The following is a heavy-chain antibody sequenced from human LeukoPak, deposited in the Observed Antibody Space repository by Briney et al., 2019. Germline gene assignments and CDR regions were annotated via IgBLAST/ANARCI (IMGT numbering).Heavy chain of an antibody. D-gene: IGHD3-22*01. V-gene: IGHV5-51*01. CDR3: ARHEPYYYDSSGSWDYYGMDV. Sequence: TGESLKISCKGSGYSFTSYWIGWVRQMPGKGLEGMGIIYPGDSDTRYSPSFQGQVTISADKSISTAYLQWSSLKASDTAMYYCARHEPYYYDSSGSWDYYGMDVWGQGTTVTVSS. J-gene: IGHJ6*02. CDR1: GYSFTSYW. CDR2: IYPGDSDT.